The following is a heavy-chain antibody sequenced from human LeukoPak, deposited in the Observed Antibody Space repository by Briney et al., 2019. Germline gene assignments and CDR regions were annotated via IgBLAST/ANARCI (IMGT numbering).Heavy chain of an antibody. D-gene: IGHD5-24*01. CDR2: INPGGANT. J-gene: IGHJ3*02. CDR1: GYTFTNYY. CDR3: ARIRDGYNDAYDT. Sequence: GASVKVSCKASGYTFTNYYIHWVRQAPGQGLEWMGLINPGGANTNYAQNFQGRVTMTRDTSTSTVYMELSSLRSEDTAIYYCARIRDGYNDAYDTWGQGTVVTVPS. V-gene: IGHV1-46*01.